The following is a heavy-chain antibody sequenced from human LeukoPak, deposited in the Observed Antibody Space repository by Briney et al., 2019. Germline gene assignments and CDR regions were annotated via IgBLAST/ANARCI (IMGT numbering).Heavy chain of an antibody. CDR3: ARHFDF. J-gene: IGHJ4*02. Sequence: SETLSLTCTVSGDSISSSGSYWGWIRQPPGKGLEWIGTISYSGSTYYNPSLKSRVTISVDTSKNQFSLKLSSMTAADTAVYYCARHFDFWGQGTLVTVSS. CDR2: ISYSGST. CDR1: GDSISSSGSY. V-gene: IGHV4-39*01.